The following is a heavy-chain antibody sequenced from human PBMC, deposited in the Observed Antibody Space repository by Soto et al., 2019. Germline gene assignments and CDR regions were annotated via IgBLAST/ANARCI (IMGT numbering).Heavy chain of an antibody. CDR1: GFTFSSYA. CDR2: ISGSGGST. V-gene: IGHV3-23*01. CDR3: AKDLSRIVSAAPAPFWSGYYTPDDYYYYYGMDV. D-gene: IGHD3-3*01. J-gene: IGHJ6*02. Sequence: PGGSLRLSCAASGFTFSSYAMSWVRQAPGKGLEWVSAISGSGGSTYYADSVKGRFTISRDNSKNTLYLQMNSLRAEDTAVYYCAKDLSRIVSAAPAPFWSGYYTPDDYYYYYGMDVWGQGTTVTVSS.